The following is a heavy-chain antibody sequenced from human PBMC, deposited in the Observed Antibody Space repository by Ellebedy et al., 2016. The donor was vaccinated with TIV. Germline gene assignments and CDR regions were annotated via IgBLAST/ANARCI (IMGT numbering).Heavy chain of an antibody. V-gene: IGHV3-21*01. Sequence: GGSLRLSCAASGLTSSNAWMNWVRQAPGKGLEWVSSISSSSSYTYYADSVKGRFTISRDNAKNSLYLQMNSLGAEDTAVYYCASWDYSGRYSLLDAFDIWGQGTMVTVSS. J-gene: IGHJ3*02. D-gene: IGHD1-26*01. CDR1: GLTSSNAW. CDR2: ISSSSSYT. CDR3: ASWDYSGRYSLLDAFDI.